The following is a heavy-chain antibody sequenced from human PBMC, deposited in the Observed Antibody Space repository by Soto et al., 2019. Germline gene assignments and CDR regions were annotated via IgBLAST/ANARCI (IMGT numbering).Heavy chain of an antibody. Sequence: PETLSLTCPVSGGSVTSSRSYCGWLRQPPGKGLEGIGSIYYSGSTYYNPSLKSRVTISVDTSKNQFSLKLSSVTAADTAVYYCARSQSSSWYGLWGQGTLVTVS. V-gene: IGHV4-39*01. CDR2: IYYSGST. CDR3: ARSQSSSWYGL. CDR1: GGSVTSSRSY. J-gene: IGHJ4*02. D-gene: IGHD6-13*01.